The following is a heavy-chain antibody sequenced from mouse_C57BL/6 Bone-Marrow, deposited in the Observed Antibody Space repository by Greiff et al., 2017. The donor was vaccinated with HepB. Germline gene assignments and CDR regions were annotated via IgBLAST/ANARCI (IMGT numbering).Heavy chain of an antibody. CDR3: ARRVDYDHYAMDY. Sequence: DVQLVESGPGLVKPSQSLSLTCSVTGYSITSGYYWNWIRQFPGNKLEWMGYISYDGSNNYNPSLKNRISITRDTSKNKFFLKLNSVTTEDTATYYCARRVDYDHYAMDYWGQGTSVTVSS. V-gene: IGHV3-6*01. CDR2: ISYDGSN. J-gene: IGHJ4*01. CDR1: GYSITSGYY. D-gene: IGHD2-4*01.